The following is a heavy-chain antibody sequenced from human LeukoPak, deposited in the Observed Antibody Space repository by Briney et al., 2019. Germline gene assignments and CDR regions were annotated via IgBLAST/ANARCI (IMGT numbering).Heavy chain of an antibody. CDR2: INHSGST. J-gene: IGHJ4*02. CDR3: ARLPPTYYYDSSGCYIDDY. CDR1: GGSFSGYY. D-gene: IGHD3-22*01. Sequence: SETLSLTCAVYGGSFSGYYWSWIRQPPGKGLEWIGEINHSGSTNYNPSLKSRVTISVDTSKNQFSLKLSSVTAADTAVYYCARLPPTYYYDSSGCYIDDYWGQGTLVTVSS. V-gene: IGHV4-34*01.